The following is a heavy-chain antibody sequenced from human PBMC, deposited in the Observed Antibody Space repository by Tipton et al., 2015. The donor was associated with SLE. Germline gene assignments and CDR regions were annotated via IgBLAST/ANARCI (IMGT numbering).Heavy chain of an antibody. Sequence: QSGPEVKKPGASVKVSCKASGYTFTSYGISWVRQAPGQGLEWMGWISVYNGNTNYAQNLQGRVTMTTDTSTSTAYVELSSLRSEDTAVYYCAIAVAGPGRYWGQGTLVTVSS. J-gene: IGHJ4*02. CDR1: GYTFTSYG. CDR3: AIAVAGPGRY. V-gene: IGHV1-18*01. D-gene: IGHD6-19*01. CDR2: ISVYNGNT.